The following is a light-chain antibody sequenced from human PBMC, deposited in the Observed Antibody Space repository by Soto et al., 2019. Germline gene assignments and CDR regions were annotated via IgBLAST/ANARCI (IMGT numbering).Light chain of an antibody. Sequence: QSALTQPASVSGSPGQSITISCTGTSSDIGTYNYVSWYQQHPGKVPNLIIYDVSYRPSGVSDRFSGSKSGSTASLTISGHQAEDEADYHCTSYSSSHVLFGGGTKLTVL. J-gene: IGLJ2*01. CDR2: DVS. CDR3: TSYSSSHVL. CDR1: SSDIGTYNY. V-gene: IGLV2-14*01.